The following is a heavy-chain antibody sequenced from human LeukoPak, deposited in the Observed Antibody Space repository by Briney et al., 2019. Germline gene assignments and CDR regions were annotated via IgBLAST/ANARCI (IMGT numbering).Heavy chain of an antibody. J-gene: IGHJ4*02. D-gene: IGHD6-13*01. CDR1: GFTFSDYH. CDR2: ISNGGDI. Sequence: GGSLRLSCAASGFTFSDYHMAWIRQAPGKGLQWVSYISNGGDIYYADSVKGRFTISRDNAKNSLYLQMNSLRAEDTALYYCAKDIEAAGLFFDYWGQGTLVTVSS. V-gene: IGHV3-11*04. CDR3: AKDIEAAGLFFDY.